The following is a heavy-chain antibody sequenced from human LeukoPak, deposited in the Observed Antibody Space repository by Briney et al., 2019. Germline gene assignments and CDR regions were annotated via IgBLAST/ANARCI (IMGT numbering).Heavy chain of an antibody. Sequence: PGGSLRLSCTASELIFTNYAMTWVRQAPGKGLEWVSTISGSGATAYYADSVKGRFTISRDNSKNTLYLQMNSLKAEDTAVYYCATTGGWRGDLRDWGQGALVSVSS. V-gene: IGHV3-23*01. CDR3: ATTGGWRGDLRD. D-gene: IGHD4-11*01. CDR2: ISGSGATA. CDR1: ELIFTNYA. J-gene: IGHJ1*01.